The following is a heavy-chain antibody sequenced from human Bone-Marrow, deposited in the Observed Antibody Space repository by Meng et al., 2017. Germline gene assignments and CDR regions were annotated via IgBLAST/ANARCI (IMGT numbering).Heavy chain of an antibody. V-gene: IGHV1-3*01. CDR1: RYTFSSYA. Sequence: LVEQSGTGVTSHLDTVMVACKASRYTFSSYAMHWVRQAHGQRLEWRGWINAGNGNTKYSQKFQGRVTITRDTSASTAYMELSSLRSEDTAVYYCARLGSSFDYWGQGTLVTVSS. J-gene: IGHJ4*02. CDR2: INAGNGNT. CDR3: ARLGSSFDY. D-gene: IGHD2-2*01.